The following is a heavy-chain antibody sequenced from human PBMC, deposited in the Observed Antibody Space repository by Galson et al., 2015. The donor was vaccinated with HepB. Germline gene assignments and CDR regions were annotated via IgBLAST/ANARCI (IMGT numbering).Heavy chain of an antibody. V-gene: IGHV3-21*01. CDR3: ARDGSDYYDSSGYYSFDY. J-gene: IGHJ4*02. D-gene: IGHD3-22*01. CDR2: ISSSSSYI. Sequence: SLRLSCAASGFTFSSYSMNWVRQAPGKGLEWVSSISSSSSYIYYADSVKGRFTISRDNAKNSLYLQMNSLRAEDTAVYYCARDGSDYYDSSGYYSFDYWGQGTLVTVSS. CDR1: GFTFSSYS.